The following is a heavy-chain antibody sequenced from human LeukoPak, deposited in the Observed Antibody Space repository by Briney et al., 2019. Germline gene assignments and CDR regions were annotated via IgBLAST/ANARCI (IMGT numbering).Heavy chain of an antibody. J-gene: IGHJ3*02. Sequence: SEALSLTCTVSGGSISSYYWSWIRQPPGKGLEWIGYIYYSGSTNYNPSLKSRVTISVDTSKNQFSLKLSSVTAADTAVYYCARVDFHCGGGCYPDAFDIWGQGTMVTVSS. D-gene: IGHD2-21*02. V-gene: IGHV4-59*01. CDR2: IYYSGST. CDR3: ARVDFHCGGGCYPDAFDI. CDR1: GGSISSYY.